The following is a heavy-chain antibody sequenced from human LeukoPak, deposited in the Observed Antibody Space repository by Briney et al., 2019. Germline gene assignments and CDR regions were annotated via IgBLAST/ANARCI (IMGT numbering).Heavy chain of an antibody. CDR3: ARERAGSYGSGSYYGGAGNPDFDY. D-gene: IGHD3-10*01. J-gene: IGHJ4*02. Sequence: SETLSLTCAVYGGSFSGYYWSWIRQPPGKGLEWIGEINHSGSTNYNPSLKSRVTISVDTSKNQFSLKLSSVTAADTAVYHCARERAGSYGSGSYYGGAGNPDFDYWGQGTLVTVSS. V-gene: IGHV4-34*01. CDR2: INHSGST. CDR1: GGSFSGYY.